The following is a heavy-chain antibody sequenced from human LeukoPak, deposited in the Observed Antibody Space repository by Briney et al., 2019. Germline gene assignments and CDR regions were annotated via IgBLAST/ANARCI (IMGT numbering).Heavy chain of an antibody. J-gene: IGHJ5*02. CDR3: ARDFQASSWNHQFDP. D-gene: IGHD6-13*01. Sequence: ASVKVSCKASGYTFTSYDINWVRQATGQGLEWMGIINPSGGSTSYAQKFQGRVTMTRDTSTSTVYMELSSLRSEDTAVYYCARDFQASSWNHQFDPWGQGTLVTVSS. V-gene: IGHV1-46*01. CDR2: INPSGGST. CDR1: GYTFTSYD.